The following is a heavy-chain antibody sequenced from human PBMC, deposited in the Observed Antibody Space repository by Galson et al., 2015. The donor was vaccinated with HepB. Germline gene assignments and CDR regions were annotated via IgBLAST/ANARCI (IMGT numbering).Heavy chain of an antibody. V-gene: IGHV3-23*01. CDR3: AKDRADIVVSDYTDF. D-gene: IGHD2-15*01. CDR1: GFTFSTYA. CDR2: IAATDSRR. Sequence: SLRLSCAASGFTFSTYAMSWVRQAPGKGLEWVSSIAATDSRRYYADSVKGRFTISRDNSKNVLYLQMNSLRAEDTGVYHCAKDRADIVVSDYTDFWGKGTTVSVS. J-gene: IGHJ6*03.